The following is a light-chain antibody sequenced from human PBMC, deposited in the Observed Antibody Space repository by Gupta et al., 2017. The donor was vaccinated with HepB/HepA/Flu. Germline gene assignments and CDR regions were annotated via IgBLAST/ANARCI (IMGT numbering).Light chain of an antibody. Sequence: EIQMTQSPSSLSASVGERVTITCRASQSISSYFNWYQQKPGKAPKLLIYAASSLKRGVPSRFSGRGSGTDFTLTISSLQPEDFATYYCQQSYSTPWTFGQGTKVKIK. V-gene: IGKV1-39*01. CDR1: QSISSY. J-gene: IGKJ1*01. CDR3: QQSYSTPWT. CDR2: AAS.